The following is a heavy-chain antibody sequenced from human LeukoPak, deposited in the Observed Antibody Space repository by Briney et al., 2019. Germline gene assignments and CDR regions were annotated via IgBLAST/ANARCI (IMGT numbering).Heavy chain of an antibody. CDR2: ISSSSSYI. CDR3: ARELTRGYYYMDV. CDR1: GFTFSSYS. V-gene: IGHV3-21*01. Sequence: GGSLRLSCAASGFTFSSYSMNWVRQAPGKGLEWVSSISSSSSYIYYADSVKGRFTISRDNAKNSLYLQMNSLRDEDTAVYYCARELTRGYYYMDVWGKGTTVTVSS. J-gene: IGHJ6*03. D-gene: IGHD4/OR15-4a*01.